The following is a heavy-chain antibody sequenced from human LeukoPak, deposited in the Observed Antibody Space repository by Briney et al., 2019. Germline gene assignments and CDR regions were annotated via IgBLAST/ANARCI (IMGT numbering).Heavy chain of an antibody. D-gene: IGHD6-6*01. CDR1: GFTFGDYN. V-gene: IGHV3-11*04. J-gene: IGHJ4*02. CDR2: ISSSGSTI. CDR3: ARGYSSSYRIDY. Sequence: PGGSLRLPCAASGFTFGDYNMSGLRRAPGRGLEGVSYISSSGSTIYYADSVKGRFTISRDNAKNTLYLQMNSLSAEDTAVYYCARGYSSSYRIDYWGQGTLVTVSS.